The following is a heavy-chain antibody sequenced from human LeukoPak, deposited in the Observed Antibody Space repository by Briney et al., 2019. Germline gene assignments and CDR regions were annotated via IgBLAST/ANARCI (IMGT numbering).Heavy chain of an antibody. CDR1: GYTFTSYG. J-gene: IGHJ2*01. CDR3: ARDPGSSSWYSYWYFDL. Sequence: ASVKVSCKASGYTFTSYGISWVRQAPGQGLEWMGWISAYNGNTNYAQKLQGRVTMTTDTSTSTAYMELRSLRSDDTAVYYCARDPGSSSWYSYWYFDLWGRGTLVTVSS. D-gene: IGHD6-13*01. V-gene: IGHV1-18*01. CDR2: ISAYNGNT.